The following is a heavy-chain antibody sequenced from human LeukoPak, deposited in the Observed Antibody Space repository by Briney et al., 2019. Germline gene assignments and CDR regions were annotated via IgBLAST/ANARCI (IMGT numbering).Heavy chain of an antibody. CDR2: IYHSGST. CDR1: GYSISSGYY. Sequence: SETLSLTCTVSGYSISSGYYWGWIRQPPGKGLEWIGSIYHSGSTYYNPSLKSRVTISVDTSKNQFSLKLSSVTAADTAVYYCARERITMVRGVIMSGAFDIWGQGTMVTVSS. CDR3: ARERITMVRGVIMSGAFDI. D-gene: IGHD3-10*01. J-gene: IGHJ3*02. V-gene: IGHV4-38-2*02.